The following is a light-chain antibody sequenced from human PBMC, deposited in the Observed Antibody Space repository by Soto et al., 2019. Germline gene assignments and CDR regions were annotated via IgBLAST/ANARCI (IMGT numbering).Light chain of an antibody. V-gene: IGLV1-44*01. CDR2: TND. CDR1: SSNIGVNT. J-gene: IGLJ1*01. CDR3: EAWDDSLNGYV. Sequence: QSVLTQPPAASGTPGQRVTISCSGSSSNIGVNTVTWYQQLPRAAPKLLIYTNDQQTSGVPDRFSASKSGNSASLAISGLQSEDEADYYCEAWDDSLNGYVFGTGTKLTVL.